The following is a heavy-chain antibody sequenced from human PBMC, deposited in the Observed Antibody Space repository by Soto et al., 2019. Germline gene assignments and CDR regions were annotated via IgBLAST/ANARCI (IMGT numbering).Heavy chain of an antibody. CDR3: ARTHYSMDV. CDR2: IHHRGNT. Sequence: SETLSLTCAVYGGSFSGYYWSWIRQPSGKGLEWIGEIHHRGNTNYNPSLRSRVTMSVDTSQNQFSLKMTSVTAADTAVYYCARTHYSMDVWDKGTTVTVSS. CDR1: GGSFSGYY. J-gene: IGHJ6*03. V-gene: IGHV4-34*01.